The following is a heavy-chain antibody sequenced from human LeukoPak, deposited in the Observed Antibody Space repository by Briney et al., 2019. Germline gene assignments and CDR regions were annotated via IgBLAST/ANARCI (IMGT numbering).Heavy chain of an antibody. Sequence: PSETLSLTCTVSGGSISSYYWSWIRQPPGKGLEWVANIKQDGSETYYVDSVKGRFTISRDNAENSLYLQMNSLRAEDTAVYYCARGGWYPDYWGQGSLVTVSS. CDR2: IKQDGSET. D-gene: IGHD6-19*01. CDR1: GGSISSYY. V-gene: IGHV3-7*01. CDR3: ARGGWYPDY. J-gene: IGHJ4*02.